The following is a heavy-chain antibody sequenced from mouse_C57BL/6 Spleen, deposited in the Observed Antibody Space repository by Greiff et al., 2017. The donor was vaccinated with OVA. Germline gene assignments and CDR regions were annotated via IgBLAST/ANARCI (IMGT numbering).Heavy chain of an antibody. J-gene: IGHJ4*01. CDR3: ARSGNSFHYYAMDY. CDR2: ISNGGGST. V-gene: IGHV5-12*01. Sequence: EVQGVESGGGLVQPGGSLKLSCAASGFTFSDYYMYWVRQTPEKRLEWVAYISNGGGSTYYPDTVKGRFTISRDNAKNTLYLQMSRLKSEDTAMYYCARSGNSFHYYAMDYWGQGTSVTVSS. D-gene: IGHD1-3*01. CDR1: GFTFSDYY.